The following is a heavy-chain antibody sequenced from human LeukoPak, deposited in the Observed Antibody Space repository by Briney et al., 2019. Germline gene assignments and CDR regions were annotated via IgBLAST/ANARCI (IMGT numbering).Heavy chain of an antibody. V-gene: IGHV4-39*07. Sequence: PSETLSLTCTVSGGSISSSSYYWGWIRQPPGKGLEWIGSIYYSGSTYYNPSLKSRVTISVDTSKNQFSLKLSSVTAADTAVYYCAGGAGITMVRGEAFDIWGQGTMVTVSS. CDR3: AGGAGITMVRGEAFDI. CDR1: GGSISSSSYY. CDR2: IYYSGST. D-gene: IGHD3-10*01. J-gene: IGHJ3*02.